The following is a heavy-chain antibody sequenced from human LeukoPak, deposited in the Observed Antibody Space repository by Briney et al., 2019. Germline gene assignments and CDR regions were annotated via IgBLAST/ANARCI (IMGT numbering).Heavy chain of an antibody. J-gene: IGHJ4*02. Sequence: PSETLSLTCAVYGGSFSGYYWSWIRQPPGKGLEWIGEINHSGSTNYNPSLKSRVTISVDTSKNQFSLKLSSVTAADTAVYYCARVDGSSTSWTPMDYWGQGTLVTVSS. CDR3: ARVDGSSTSWTPMDY. CDR2: INHSGST. CDR1: GGSFSGYY. V-gene: IGHV4-34*01. D-gene: IGHD2-2*01.